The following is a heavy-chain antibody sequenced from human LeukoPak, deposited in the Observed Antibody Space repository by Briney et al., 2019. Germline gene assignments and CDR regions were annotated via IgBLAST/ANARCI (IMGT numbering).Heavy chain of an antibody. CDR2: IWFDGSHR. Sequence: GGSLRLSCAASGFSFSGSGMHWVRQAPGKGLEWVALIWFDGSHRYYADSVKGRLTISRDNSNNTLLLQMNSLRVEDTAVYYCAKAGDWGQGTLVTVSS. V-gene: IGHV3-33*06. J-gene: IGHJ4*02. CDR1: GFSFSGSG. CDR3: AKAGD.